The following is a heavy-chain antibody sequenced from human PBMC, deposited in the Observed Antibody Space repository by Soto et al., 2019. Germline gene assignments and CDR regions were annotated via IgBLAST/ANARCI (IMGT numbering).Heavy chain of an antibody. J-gene: IGHJ4*02. D-gene: IGHD6-13*01. CDR3: ARQRSTAAGYYFDY. Sequence: PSETLSLTCTVSGGSISSSSYYWGWIRQPPGKGLEWIGSIYYSGSTYYNPSLKSRVTISVDTSKNQFSLKLSSVTAADTAVYYCARQRSTAAGYYFDYWGQGAQVTVSS. CDR1: GGSISSSSYY. CDR2: IYYSGST. V-gene: IGHV4-39*01.